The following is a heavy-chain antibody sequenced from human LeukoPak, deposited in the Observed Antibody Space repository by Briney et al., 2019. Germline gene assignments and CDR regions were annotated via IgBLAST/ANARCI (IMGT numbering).Heavy chain of an antibody. CDR1: GGTFSSYA. CDR2: IIPILGIA. V-gene: IGHV1-69*04. J-gene: IGHJ3*02. Sequence: SVKVSCKASGGTFSSYAISWVRQAPGQGLECMGRIIPILGIANYAQKFQGRVTITADKSTSTAYMELSSLRSEDTAVYYCAREVYYDILTGYSSDAFDIWGQGTMVTVSS. CDR3: AREVYYDILTGYSSDAFDI. D-gene: IGHD3-9*01.